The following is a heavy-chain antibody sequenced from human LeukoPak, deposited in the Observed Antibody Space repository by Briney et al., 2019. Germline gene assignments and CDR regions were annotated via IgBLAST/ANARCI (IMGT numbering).Heavy chain of an antibody. V-gene: IGHV3-7*01. Sequence: GGSLRLSCAASGFTFRSYWMSWARQAPGKGLEGVAIIKQEGSEKYYVDSVKGRVTISRDNAKNSLYLQMNSLRAEDTAVYYCARFYYDILTGYYPVYLHFDYWGQGTLVTVSS. D-gene: IGHD3-9*01. J-gene: IGHJ4*02. CDR2: IKQEGSEK. CDR1: GFTFRSYW. CDR3: ARFYYDILTGYYPVYLHFDY.